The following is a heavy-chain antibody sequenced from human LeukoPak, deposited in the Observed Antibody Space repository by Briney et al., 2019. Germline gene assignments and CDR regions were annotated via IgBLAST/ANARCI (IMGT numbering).Heavy chain of an antibody. D-gene: IGHD2-2*01. V-gene: IGHV3-23*01. Sequence: GGTLRPSCAASGFTFSSYGMSWVRQAPGKGLEWVSAISGSGGSTYYADSVKGRFTISRDNSKNTLYLQMNSLRAEDTAVYYCARDGADIVVVPAAIGGSGSYYNGDYWGQGTLVTVSS. CDR2: ISGSGGST. CDR3: ARDGADIVVVPAAIGGSGSYYNGDY. J-gene: IGHJ4*02. CDR1: GFTFSSYG.